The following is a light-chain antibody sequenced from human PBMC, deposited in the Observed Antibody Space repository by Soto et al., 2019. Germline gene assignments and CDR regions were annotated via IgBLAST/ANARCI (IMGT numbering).Light chain of an antibody. CDR2: EVS. V-gene: IGLV2-14*01. CDR1: SSDVGGYNY. CDR3: SSYTSSSTRV. J-gene: IGLJ3*02. Sequence: QSALTQPASVSGSPGQSITISCTGTSSDVGGYNYASWYQQHPGKAPKLMIYEVSNRPSGVFNRFSGSKSGNTASLTISGLQAEDEADYYCSSYTSSSTRVFGGGTKLTVL.